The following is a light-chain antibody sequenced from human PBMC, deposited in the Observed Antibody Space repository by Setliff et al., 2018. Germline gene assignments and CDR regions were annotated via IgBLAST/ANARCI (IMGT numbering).Light chain of an antibody. CDR2: DVS. V-gene: IGLV2-14*03. CDR1: SSDVGSYDF. CDR3: SSYTSSSTDV. J-gene: IGLJ1*01. Sequence: QSALTQPASVSGSPGQSITISCSGTSSDVGSYDFVPWYQQHAGKAPKLIIYDVSNRPSGVSNRFSGSKAGNTASLTISGLQADDEADYYCSSYTSSSTDVFGTGTKVTVL.